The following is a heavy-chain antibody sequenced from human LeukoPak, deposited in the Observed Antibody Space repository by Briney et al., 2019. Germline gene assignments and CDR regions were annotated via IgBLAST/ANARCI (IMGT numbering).Heavy chain of an antibody. D-gene: IGHD3-22*01. V-gene: IGHV4-59*05. Sequence: SETLSLTCTVSGGSISSYYWSWIRQPPGKELEWIGSIYYSGSTYYNPSLKSRVTISVDTSKNQFSLKLSSVTAADTAVYYCARRLYYGKTFDYWGQGTLVTVSS. CDR2: IYYSGST. CDR3: ARRLYYGKTFDY. J-gene: IGHJ4*02. CDR1: GGSISSYY.